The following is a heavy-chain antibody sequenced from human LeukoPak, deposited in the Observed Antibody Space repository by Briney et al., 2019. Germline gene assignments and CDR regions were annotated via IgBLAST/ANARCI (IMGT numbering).Heavy chain of an antibody. Sequence: TGGSLRLSCAASGFPVSRNYMNWVRQAPGKGLEWVSIIYSGDNTYDADYVKGRFTISQDNSKNTTYLKINSLRAEDTAVYYCARGGFGGGYFDDWGQGTLVTVSS. V-gene: IGHV3-66*02. CDR1: GFPVSRNY. D-gene: IGHD3-10*01. CDR3: ARGGFGGGYFDD. J-gene: IGHJ4*02. CDR2: IYSGDNT.